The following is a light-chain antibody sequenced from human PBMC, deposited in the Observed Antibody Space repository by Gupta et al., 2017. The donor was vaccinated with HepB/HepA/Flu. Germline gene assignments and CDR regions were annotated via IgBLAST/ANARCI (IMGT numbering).Light chain of an antibody. CDR1: QSISSSY. J-gene: IGKJ1*01. CDR2: GAS. CDR3: QHHSSSSKRT. V-gene: IGKV3-20*01. Sequence: GTLSLSPGERATLSCRTSQSISSSYLAWYQQKPGQSPRLLIYGASTRATGVPDRFSGSGSGTDFTLTISRLESEDFAVYYCQHHSSSSKRTFGQGTTVEIK.